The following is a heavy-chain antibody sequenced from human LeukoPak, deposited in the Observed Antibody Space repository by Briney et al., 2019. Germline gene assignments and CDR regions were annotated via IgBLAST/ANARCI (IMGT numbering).Heavy chain of an antibody. V-gene: IGHV4-38-2*02. CDR3: ARERIERYTYASSDFDY. D-gene: IGHD5-18*01. CDR2: VSHSGST. Sequence: SETLSLTCTVSGGSISSYYWSWIRQPPGKGLEWIASVSHSGSTYYNPSLKSRVTISVDTSKNQFSLKVTSVTAADTALYYCARERIERYTYASSDFDYWGRGTLVTVSS. CDR1: GGSISSYY. J-gene: IGHJ4*02.